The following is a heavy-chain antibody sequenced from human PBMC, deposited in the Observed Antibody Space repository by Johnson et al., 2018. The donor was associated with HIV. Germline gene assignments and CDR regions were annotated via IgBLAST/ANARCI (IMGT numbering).Heavy chain of an antibody. Sequence: QVQLVESGGGVVQPGRSLRLSCAASGFNFSSDGMHWVRQAPGKGLEWVAVIWYDGSNKYYADFVKGRFTISRDNSKNTLYLQMNSLRAEDTAVYYCARGGVIHDAFDIWGQGTMVTLSS. D-gene: IGHD3-3*01. V-gene: IGHV3-33*01. J-gene: IGHJ3*02. CDR3: ARGGVIHDAFDI. CDR1: GFNFSSDG. CDR2: IWYDGSNK.